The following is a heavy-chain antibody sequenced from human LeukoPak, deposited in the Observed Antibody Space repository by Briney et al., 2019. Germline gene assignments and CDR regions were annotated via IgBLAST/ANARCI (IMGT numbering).Heavy chain of an antibody. V-gene: IGHV4-59*01. CDR1: GGSISSYY. J-gene: IGHJ5*02. D-gene: IGHD3-9*01. CDR3: ARGTYYDILTGPNWFDP. Sequence: SETLSLTCTVSGGSISSYYWSWIRQPPGKGLEWIGSIYYSGSTYYNPSLKSRVTISVDTSKNQFSLKLSSVTAADTAVYYCARGTYYDILTGPNWFDPWGQGTLVTVSS. CDR2: IYYSGST.